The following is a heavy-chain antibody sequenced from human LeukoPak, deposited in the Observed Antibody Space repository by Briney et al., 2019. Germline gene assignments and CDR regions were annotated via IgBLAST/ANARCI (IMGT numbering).Heavy chain of an antibody. J-gene: IGHJ4*02. D-gene: IGHD2-15*01. CDR2: ISTYNGNT. V-gene: IGHV1-18*04. Sequence: GASVKVSCKASGYTFTSYGISWVRQAPGQGLEWMGWISTYNGNTNYAQKLQGRVTVTTDTSTSTAYMELRSLRSDDTAVYYCARVGPVVAATLLLGPSDYWGQGTLVTVSS. CDR3: ARVGPVVAATLLLGPSDY. CDR1: GYTFTSYG.